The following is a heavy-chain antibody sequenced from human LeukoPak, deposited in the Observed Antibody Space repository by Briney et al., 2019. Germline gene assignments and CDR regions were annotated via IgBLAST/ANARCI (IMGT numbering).Heavy chain of an antibody. Sequence: GGSLRLSCAASEFTFSSYAMNWVRQAPRKGLEWVSAISGSGGSTYYADSVKGRFTISRDNSKNTLYLQMNSLRAEDTALYYCAKSYSGSYDNYFDYWGQGTLVSVSS. CDR3: AKSYSGSYDNYFDY. V-gene: IGHV3-23*01. D-gene: IGHD1-26*01. J-gene: IGHJ4*02. CDR1: EFTFSSYA. CDR2: ISGSGGST.